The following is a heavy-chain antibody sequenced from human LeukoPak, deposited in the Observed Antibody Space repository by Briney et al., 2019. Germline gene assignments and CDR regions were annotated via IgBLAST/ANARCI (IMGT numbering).Heavy chain of an antibody. J-gene: IGHJ3*02. CDR3: ASWELLGAFDI. CDR1: GFSFSNYA. Sequence: GGSLRLSCAASGFSFSNYAMSWVRQAPGKGLEWVSSISSSSSYIYYADSVKGRFTISRDNAKNSLYLQMNSLRAEDTAVYYCASWELLGAFDIWGQGTMVTVSS. CDR2: ISSSSSYI. V-gene: IGHV3-21*01. D-gene: IGHD1-26*01.